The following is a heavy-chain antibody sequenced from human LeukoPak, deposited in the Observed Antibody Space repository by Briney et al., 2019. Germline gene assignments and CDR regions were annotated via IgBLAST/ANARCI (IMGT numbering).Heavy chain of an antibody. J-gene: IGHJ1*01. CDR3: AREAYYSSSVYFQH. CDR2: MSPNSGDT. D-gene: IGHD6-13*01. V-gene: IGHV1-2*02. Sequence: ASVKVSCKTSGYTFTNLDINWLRQAPGQGLEWMGWMSPNSGDTGYAQKFQGRVTMTRDTSISTAYMELSRLRSDDTAVYYCAREAYYSSSVYFQHWGQGTLVTVSS. CDR1: GYTFTNLD.